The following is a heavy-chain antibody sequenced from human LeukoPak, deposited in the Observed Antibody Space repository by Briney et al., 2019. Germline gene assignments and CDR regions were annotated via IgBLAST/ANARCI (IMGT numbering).Heavy chain of an antibody. CDR3: ARRDVRGARGGCFDF. V-gene: IGHV5-51*01. CDR1: GYSFTTYW. J-gene: IGHJ4*02. D-gene: IGHD3-10*01. Sequence: GESLKISCKGSGYSFTTYWIGWVRQMPGKGLEWMGIVYPDDSDTRYSPSFQGQVTISADKSISTDYLQWNSLKASDTAMYYCARRDVRGARGGCFDFWGQGTLVTVSS. CDR2: VYPDDSDT.